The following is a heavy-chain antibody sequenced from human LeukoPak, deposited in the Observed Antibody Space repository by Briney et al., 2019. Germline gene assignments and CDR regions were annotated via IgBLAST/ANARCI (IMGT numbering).Heavy chain of an antibody. CDR3: ARLNWVPGSTWPKIDS. D-gene: IGHD6-13*01. CDR1: GGPISSCY. J-gene: IGHJ4*02. V-gene: IGHV4-59*08. Sequence: PSETLSLTCTVCGGPISSCYWSSVRQPPGKGLEWIGYIYYSGSTNYNPSLKSRVTISLDTSKNQFSLNLSSVTAADTAVYYCARLNWVPGSTWPKIDSWGQGTLVTVSS. CDR2: IYYSGST.